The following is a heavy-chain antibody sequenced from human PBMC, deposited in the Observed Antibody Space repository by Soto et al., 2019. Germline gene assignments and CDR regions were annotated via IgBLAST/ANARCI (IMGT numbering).Heavy chain of an antibody. V-gene: IGHV2-5*02. Sequence: QITLKESGPTLVKPTQTLTLTCTFSGFSLSTSGVGVGWIRQPPGKALEWLALIYWDDDKRYSPSLKRRLTITKDTSKNQVVLTMTNMDPVDTATYFCAHRGGGTYYVSQWGQGTLVTVSS. D-gene: IGHD1-26*01. CDR1: GFSLSTSGVG. CDR3: AHRGGGTYYVSQ. CDR2: IYWDDDK. J-gene: IGHJ4*02.